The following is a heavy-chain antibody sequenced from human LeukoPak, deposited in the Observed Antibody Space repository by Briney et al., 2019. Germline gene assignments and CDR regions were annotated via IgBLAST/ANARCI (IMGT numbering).Heavy chain of an antibody. Sequence: GGSLRLSCAASGFTFSSYWTHWVRQAPGKGLVWVSRINSDGSTTSYADSVKGRFSISRDNAENTLFLQMNSLGAEDTAVYYCARVGTGSYHFDYWGQGTLVTVSS. J-gene: IGHJ4*02. D-gene: IGHD3-16*01. V-gene: IGHV3-74*01. CDR3: ARVGTGSYHFDY. CDR2: INSDGSTT. CDR1: GFTFSSYW.